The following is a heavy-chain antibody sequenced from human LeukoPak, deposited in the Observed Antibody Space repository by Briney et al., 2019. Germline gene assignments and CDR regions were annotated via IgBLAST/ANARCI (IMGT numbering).Heavy chain of an antibody. Sequence: SETLSLTCTVSGGSISSSSYYWGWIRQPPGKGLEWFGSIYYSGSTYYNPSLKSRVTISVDTSKNQFSLKLSSVTAADTAVYYCARRPSYTAMVMFDYWGQGTLVTVSS. CDR2: IYYSGST. D-gene: IGHD5-18*01. CDR3: ARRPSYTAMVMFDY. J-gene: IGHJ4*02. V-gene: IGHV4-39*01. CDR1: GGSISSSSYY.